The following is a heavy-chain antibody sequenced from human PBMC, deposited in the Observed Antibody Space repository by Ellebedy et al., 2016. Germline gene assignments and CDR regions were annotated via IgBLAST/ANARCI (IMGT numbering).Heavy chain of an antibody. Sequence: SETLSLTCTVSGGSISSGGYYLSWIRQHPGKGLEWIGYIYYSGSNSYNPSLKSRVTISVDTSKNQFSIKLSSVTAADTAVYYCARSDGYCRRTSCYYYYYYMDVWGKGTTVTVSS. CDR2: IYYSGSN. CDR3: ARSDGYCRRTSCYYYYYYMDV. V-gene: IGHV4-31*03. CDR1: GGSISSGGYY. J-gene: IGHJ6*03. D-gene: IGHD2-2*03.